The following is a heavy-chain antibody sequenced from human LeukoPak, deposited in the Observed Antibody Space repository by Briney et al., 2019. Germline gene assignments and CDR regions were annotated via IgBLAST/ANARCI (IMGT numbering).Heavy chain of an antibody. Sequence: PSQTLSLTCTVSGGSISSGGYYWSWIRQPPGEGLEWIGYNYYSGSTYYHPSLKSRVTISLDTSKNQFSLKLSSVTAADTAVYYCASFDWFLSSADYWGQGTLVTVSS. CDR1: GGSISSGGYY. V-gene: IGHV4-30-4*01. J-gene: IGHJ4*02. CDR2: NYYSGST. CDR3: ASFDWFLSSADY. D-gene: IGHD3-9*01.